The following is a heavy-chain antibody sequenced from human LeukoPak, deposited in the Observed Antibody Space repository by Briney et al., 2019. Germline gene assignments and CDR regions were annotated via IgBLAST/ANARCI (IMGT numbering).Heavy chain of an antibody. V-gene: IGHV4-39*07. Sequence: SETLSLTCTVSRGSISSSSYYWSWIRQPPGKGLDWIGEINHSGSTNYNPSLKSRVTISVDTSKNQFSLKLSSVTAADTAVYYCAREAAAGINWFDPWGLGTLVTVSS. CDR1: RGSISSSSYY. J-gene: IGHJ5*02. D-gene: IGHD6-13*01. CDR3: AREAAAGINWFDP. CDR2: INHSGST.